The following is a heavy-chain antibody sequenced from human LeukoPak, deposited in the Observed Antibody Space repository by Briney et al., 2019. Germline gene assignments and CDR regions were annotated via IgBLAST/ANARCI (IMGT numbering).Heavy chain of an antibody. CDR2: IFPDDSDT. CDR3: ARYGLAGCTYGRCFTSFHYYGMDV. CDR1: GYSFRDYW. D-gene: IGHD2-8*01. J-gene: IGHJ6*02. V-gene: IGHV5-51*01. Sequence: GESLKISCQGSGYSFRDYWIGWVRQMPGKGLEWMGIIFPDDSDTKYSPSFQGQVTISVDKSISTAYLQWSSLKASDSALYYCARYGLAGCTYGRCFTSFHYYGMDVWGQGTTVTVSS.